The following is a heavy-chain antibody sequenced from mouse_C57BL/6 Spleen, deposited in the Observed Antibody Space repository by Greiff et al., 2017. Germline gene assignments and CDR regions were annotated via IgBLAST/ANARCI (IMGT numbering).Heavy chain of an antibody. CDR2: ISDGGSYT. Sequence: EVKLVESGGGLVKPGGSLKLSCAASGFTFSSYAMSWVRQTPEKRLEWVATISDGGSYTYYPDNVKGRFTISRDNAKNHLYLQMSHLKSEDTAMYYCAREFDYDWDYWGQGTTLTVSS. D-gene: IGHD2-4*01. V-gene: IGHV5-4*01. CDR3: AREFDYDWDY. J-gene: IGHJ2*01. CDR1: GFTFSSYA.